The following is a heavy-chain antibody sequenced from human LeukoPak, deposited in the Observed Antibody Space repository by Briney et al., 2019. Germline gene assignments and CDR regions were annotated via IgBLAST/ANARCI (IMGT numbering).Heavy chain of an antibody. J-gene: IGHJ4*02. CDR1: GGSFSAYY. V-gene: IGHV4-34*01. D-gene: IGHD4-17*01. CDR3: ARRTYGDYMSY. CDR2: INHGGST. Sequence: SETLSLTCAVFGGSFSAYYWNWIRQPPGKGLEWIGEINHGGSTNHNPSLKGRVTISVDTSKNQFSLKLNSVTAADTAVYYCARRTYGDYMSYWGQGTLVTVSS.